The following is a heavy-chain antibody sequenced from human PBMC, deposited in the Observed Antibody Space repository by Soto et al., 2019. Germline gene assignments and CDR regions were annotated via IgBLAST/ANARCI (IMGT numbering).Heavy chain of an antibody. Sequence: GGSLRLSCAASGFTFSSYWMHWVRQAPGKGLVWVSRINSDGSSTSYADSVKGRFTISRDNAKNTLYLQMNSLRAEDTAVYYCARPSSELQEFDPWGQGTLVTVSS. CDR1: GFTFSSYW. J-gene: IGHJ5*02. CDR3: ARPSSELQEFDP. CDR2: INSDGSST. V-gene: IGHV3-74*01. D-gene: IGHD1-7*01.